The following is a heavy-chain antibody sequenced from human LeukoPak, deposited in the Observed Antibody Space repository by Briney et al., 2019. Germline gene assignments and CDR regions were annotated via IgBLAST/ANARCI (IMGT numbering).Heavy chain of an antibody. CDR1: GYTLTELS. D-gene: IGHD3-3*01. V-gene: IGHV1-24*01. Sequence: ASVKVSCKVSGYTLTELSMHWVRQAPGKGLEWMGGFDPEDGETIYAQKFQGRVTITADESTSTAYMELSSLRSEDTAVYYCARGITSGPYYYYYMDVWAKGTTVTVSS. CDR3: ARGITSGPYYYYYMDV. CDR2: FDPEDGET. J-gene: IGHJ6*03.